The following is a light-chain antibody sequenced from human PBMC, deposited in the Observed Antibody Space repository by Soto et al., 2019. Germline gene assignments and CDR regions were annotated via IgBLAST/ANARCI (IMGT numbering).Light chain of an antibody. CDR2: DAS. J-gene: IGKJ1*01. CDR3: QQYDNWPRT. V-gene: IGKV3-20*01. Sequence: EIVLTQSPGTLSLSPGERATLSCRASQSVSSSYLAWYQQNPGQPPRLLIYDASSRATGIPSRFSGSGSGTEFTLTISSLKSEDFAVYYCQQYDNWPRTFGQGTKVDIK. CDR1: QSVSSSY.